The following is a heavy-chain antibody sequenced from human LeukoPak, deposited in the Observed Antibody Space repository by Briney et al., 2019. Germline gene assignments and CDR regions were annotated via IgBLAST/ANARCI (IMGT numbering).Heavy chain of an antibody. V-gene: IGHV3-30*12. Sequence: GGSLRLSCAVSGLTFSTYGMHWVRQAPGKGLEWVAVISYDGSNKYYADSVKGRFTISRDNAKNSLYLQMNSLRAEDTAVYYCARDRYYDSSGQETTDYWGQGTLVTVSS. J-gene: IGHJ4*02. D-gene: IGHD3-22*01. CDR1: GLTFSTYG. CDR2: ISYDGSNK. CDR3: ARDRYYDSSGQETTDY.